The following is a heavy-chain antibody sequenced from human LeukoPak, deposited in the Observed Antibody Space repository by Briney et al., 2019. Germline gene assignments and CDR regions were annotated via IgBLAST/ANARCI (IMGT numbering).Heavy chain of an antibody. D-gene: IGHD3-9*01. CDR2: ISWGGGST. CDR1: GFTFDDYT. CDR3: ASSPYYDILTGYYGGFAY. J-gene: IGHJ4*02. Sequence: PGGSLRLSCAASGFTFDDYTMHWVRQAPGKGLEWVSLISWGGGSTYYADSVKGRFTISRDNSKNSLYLQMDSLRTEDTALYYCASSPYYDILTGYYGGFAYWGQGTLVTVSS. V-gene: IGHV3-43*01.